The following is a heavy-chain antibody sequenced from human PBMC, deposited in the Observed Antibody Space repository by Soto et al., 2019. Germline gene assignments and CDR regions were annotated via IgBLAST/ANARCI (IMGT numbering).Heavy chain of an antibody. Sequence: ASVKVSCKASGYTFTSYGISWVRQATGQGLEWMGWMNPNSGNTGYAQKFQGRLTITKDTSKNQVVLTMTNMDPVDTSTYYCAHNPASWFDPWGQGTLVTVSS. CDR1: GYTFTSYG. CDR2: MNPNSGNT. J-gene: IGHJ5*02. V-gene: IGHV1-8*02. CDR3: AHNPASWFDP.